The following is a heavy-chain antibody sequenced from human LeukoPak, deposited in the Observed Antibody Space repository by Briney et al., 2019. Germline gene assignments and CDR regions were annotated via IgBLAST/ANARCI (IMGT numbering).Heavy chain of an antibody. D-gene: IGHD2-2*01. Sequence: GGSMSLSCAASGFTFSSYGMHWVRQAPGKVLGWVAVIWYVGSNKYYADSVKGLFTISRDNSKNTLYLQMNSLRAEDTAVYYCAKDRLASCSSTSCYAHYYYYGMDVWGQGTTVTVSS. CDR3: AKDRLASCSSTSCYAHYYYYGMDV. CDR2: IWYVGSNK. CDR1: GFTFSSYG. J-gene: IGHJ6*02. V-gene: IGHV3-30*02.